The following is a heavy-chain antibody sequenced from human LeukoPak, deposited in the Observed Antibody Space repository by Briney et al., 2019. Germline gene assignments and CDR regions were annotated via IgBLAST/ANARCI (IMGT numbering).Heavy chain of an antibody. CDR2: IYYSGST. CDR1: GGSISSGGYY. D-gene: IGHD3-10*01. Sequence: SQTLSLTCTVSGGSISSGGYYWSWIRQHPGKGLEWIGYIYYSGSTYYNPSLKSRVTISVDTSKNQFSLKLSSVTAADTAVYYCARAVYGSGSYLYYYYGMDVWGQGTTVTVSS. V-gene: IGHV4-31*03. CDR3: ARAVYGSGSYLYYYYGMDV. J-gene: IGHJ6*02.